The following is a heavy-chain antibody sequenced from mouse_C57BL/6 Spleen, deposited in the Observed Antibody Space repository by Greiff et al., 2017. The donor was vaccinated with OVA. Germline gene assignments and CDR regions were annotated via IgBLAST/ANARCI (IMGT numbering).Heavy chain of an antibody. CDR1: GFTFSDYG. CDR3: ARLLTGTKAMDY. CDR2: ISNLAYSI. J-gene: IGHJ4*01. V-gene: IGHV5-15*01. D-gene: IGHD4-1*01. Sequence: EVQRVESGGGLVQPGGSLKLSCAASGFTFSDYGMAWVRQAPRKGPEWVAFISNLAYSIYYADTVTGRFTISRENAKNTLYLEMSSLRSEDTAMYYCARLLTGTKAMDYWGQGTSVTVSS.